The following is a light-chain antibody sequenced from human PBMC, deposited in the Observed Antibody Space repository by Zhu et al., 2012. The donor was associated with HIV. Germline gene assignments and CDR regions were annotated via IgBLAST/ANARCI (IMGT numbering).Light chain of an antibody. CDR1: QNVHRY. J-gene: IGKJ1*01. Sequence: EIVLTQSPDTLSLSPGERATLSCRASQNVHRYLAWYQQKPGQAPRLLIYDASKRATGIPARFSGSGSGTDFTLTISSLEPEDFALYYCHQCNWPPKRFGQGTRVEIK. V-gene: IGKV3-11*01. CDR2: DAS. CDR3: HQCNWPPKR.